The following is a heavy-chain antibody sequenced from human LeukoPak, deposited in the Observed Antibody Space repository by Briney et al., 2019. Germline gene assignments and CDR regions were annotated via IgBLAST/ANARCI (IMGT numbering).Heavy chain of an antibody. J-gene: IGHJ4*02. CDR3: AKVGEYCSSTSCYKGQSYYDFWSGYLYYFDY. CDR1: GGSLSSNTCY. V-gene: IGHV4-39*07. CDR2: ICSSGST. D-gene: IGHD2-2*02. Sequence: PSETLSLTCTVSGGSLSSNTCYWGWIRQPPGKGLEWIGTICSSGSTYYNPSLKRRLTISVDTSKNQFSLKLSSVTAADTAIYYCAKVGEYCSSTSCYKGQSYYDFWSGYLYYFDYWGQGTLVTVSS.